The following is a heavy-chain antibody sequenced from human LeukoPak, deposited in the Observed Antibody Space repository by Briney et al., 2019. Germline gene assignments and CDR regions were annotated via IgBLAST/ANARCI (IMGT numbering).Heavy chain of an antibody. D-gene: IGHD6-19*01. CDR3: ARVPQRNIAMTGTRGDY. V-gene: IGHV4-59*01. CDR1: GGSISRYY. CDR2: IYHSGTT. Sequence: SETLSLTCTVSGGSISRYYWSWIRQPPGKGLEWIGYIYHSGTTNYNPSLKSRVTISVDTSKNQFSLKLSSVTAADTAVYYCARVPQRNIAMTGTRGDYWGQGTLVTVSS. J-gene: IGHJ4*02.